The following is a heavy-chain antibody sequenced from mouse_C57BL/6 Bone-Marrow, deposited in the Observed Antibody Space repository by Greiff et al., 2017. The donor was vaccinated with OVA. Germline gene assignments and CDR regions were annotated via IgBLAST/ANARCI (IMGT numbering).Heavy chain of an antibody. CDR2: INPYNGGT. Sequence: VQLKESGPVLVKPGASVKMSCKASGYTFTDYYMNWVKQSHGKSLEWIGVINPYNGGTSYNQKFKGKATLTVDKSSSTAYMELNSLTSEDSAVYYGARCPCDGYYAMDYWGQGTSVTVSS. V-gene: IGHV1-19*01. CDR1: GYTFTDYY. J-gene: IGHJ4*01. CDR3: ARCPCDGYYAMDY.